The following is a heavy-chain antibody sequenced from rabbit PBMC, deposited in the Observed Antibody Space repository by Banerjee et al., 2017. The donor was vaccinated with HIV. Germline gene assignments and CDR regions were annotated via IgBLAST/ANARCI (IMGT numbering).Heavy chain of an antibody. J-gene: IGHJ3*01. CDR3: ARDLAAVTGWNFGL. Sequence: QEQLVESGGGLVQPGGSLKLSCKASGFDFSTYGVSWVRQAPGKGLEWIGYIDTVFGSTYYATWVNGRFTISKTSSTTVTLQMTSLTAADTATYFCARDLAAVTGWNFGLWGQGTLVTVS. D-gene: IGHD7-1*01. CDR2: IDTVFGST. V-gene: IGHV1S39*01. CDR1: GFDFSTYG.